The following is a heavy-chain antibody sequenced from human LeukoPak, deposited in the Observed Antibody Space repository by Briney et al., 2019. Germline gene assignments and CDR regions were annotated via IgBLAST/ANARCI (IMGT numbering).Heavy chain of an antibody. CDR1: GDSISSYY. Sequence: SETLSLTCTVSGDSISSYYWSWIRQPPGKGLEWIGYIYESGRTNHNPSLKSRVIISADTSKNQFSLKLSSVTAADTAVYYCASQQLADAFDIWGQGTMVTVSS. D-gene: IGHD6-13*01. V-gene: IGHV4-59*12. J-gene: IGHJ3*02. CDR2: IYESGRT. CDR3: ASQQLADAFDI.